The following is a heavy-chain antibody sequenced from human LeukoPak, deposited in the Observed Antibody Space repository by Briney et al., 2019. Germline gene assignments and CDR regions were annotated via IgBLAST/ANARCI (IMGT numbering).Heavy chain of an antibody. V-gene: IGHV3-48*03. CDR2: ITSSGSTI. D-gene: IGHD4-17*01. CDR3: ARRVMTRVTYDY. CDR1: GFTFSSYE. Sequence: AGSLRLSCTASGFTFSSYEMNWVRQAPGKGLERVSYITSSGSTIYYADSVKGRFTISRDNAKNSMYLQMTSLRAEDQGVYYCARRVMTRVTYDYWGQGTRVTVSS. J-gene: IGHJ4*02.